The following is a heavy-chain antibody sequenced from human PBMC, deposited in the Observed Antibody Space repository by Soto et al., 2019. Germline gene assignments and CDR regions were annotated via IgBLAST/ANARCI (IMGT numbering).Heavy chain of an antibody. D-gene: IGHD3-9*01. CDR1: GGSISSYY. CDR2: IYYSGST. CDR3: AREGDILTGPYYFDY. V-gene: IGHV4-59*01. Sequence: NPSETLSLTCTVSGGSISSYYWSWIRQPPGKGLEWIGYIYYSGSTNYNPSLKSRVTISVDTSKNQFSLKLSSVTAADTAVYYCAREGDILTGPYYFDYWGQGTLVTVSS. J-gene: IGHJ4*02.